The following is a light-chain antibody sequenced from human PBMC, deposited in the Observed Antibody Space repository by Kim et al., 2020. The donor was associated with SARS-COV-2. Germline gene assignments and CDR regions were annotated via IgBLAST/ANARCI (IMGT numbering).Light chain of an antibody. V-gene: IGKV2-30*02. CDR1: QSLVHRNGNPS. Sequence: PPASIACRSMQSLVHRNGNPSLNWFQQRPGQSPRRLIYKVSNRDSGVPDRFSGSGSGTDFTLEISRVEAEYVGVYYCVEATHWHRTFGQGTKLEI. CDR3: VEATHWHRT. CDR2: KVS. J-gene: IGKJ2*01.